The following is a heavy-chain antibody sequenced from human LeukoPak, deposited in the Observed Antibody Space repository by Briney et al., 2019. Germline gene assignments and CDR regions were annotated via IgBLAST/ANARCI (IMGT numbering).Heavy chain of an antibody. Sequence: PGGSLRLSCAASGFTFKTYAMSWVRQAPGKGLEWVSTFGSSGNTYYADSVKGRFTISRDNSRNTLYLQMNTLKVGDTAVYYCAKRGGGVVLVDTTRHYFDSWGQGTLVTVSS. CDR1: GFTFKTYA. J-gene: IGHJ4*02. V-gene: IGHV3-23*01. D-gene: IGHD2-15*01. CDR3: AKRGGGVVLVDTTRHYFDS. CDR2: FGSSGNT.